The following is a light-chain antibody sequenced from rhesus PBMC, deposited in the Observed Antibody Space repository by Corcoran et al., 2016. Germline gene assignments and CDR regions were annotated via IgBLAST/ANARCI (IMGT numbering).Light chain of an antibody. V-gene: IGKV1-46*01. J-gene: IGKJ1*01. CDR2: SAS. Sequence: DIQMTQSPSSLSASVGDTVTITCRASQSFSSSLAWYQQNPGKAPKLRIYSASSLQSGVPSRFSGSKAGTDFTLTISSLQPEDIASYYCQQYYSDPRTFGQGTKVEIK. CDR3: QQYYSDPRT. CDR1: QSFSSS.